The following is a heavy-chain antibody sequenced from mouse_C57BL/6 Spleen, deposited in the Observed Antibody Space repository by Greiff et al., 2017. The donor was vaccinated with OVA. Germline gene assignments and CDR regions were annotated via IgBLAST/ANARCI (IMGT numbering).Heavy chain of an antibody. CDR1: GYTFTDYE. J-gene: IGHJ3*01. CDR2: IDPETGGT. V-gene: IGHV1-15*01. Sequence: QVQLQQSGAELVRPGASVTLSCKALGYTFTDYEMHWVKQTPVHGLEWIGAIDPETGGTAYNQKFKGKAILTADKSSSTAYMELRSLTSEDSAVYYCTSSNSDYYGSSYGFAYWGQGTLVTVSA. D-gene: IGHD1-1*01. CDR3: TSSNSDYYGSSYGFAY.